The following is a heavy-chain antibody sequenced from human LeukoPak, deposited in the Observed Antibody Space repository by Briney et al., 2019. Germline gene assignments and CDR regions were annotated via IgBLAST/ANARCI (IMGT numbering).Heavy chain of an antibody. Sequence: ASVKVSCKASGYTFTSYYMHWVRQAPGQGLEWMGIINPSGGSTCYAQKFQGRVTMTRDTSTSTVYMELSSLRSEDTAVYYCARGGLDYYGSGSKNCYYYYMDVWGKGTTVTVSS. CDR2: INPSGGST. CDR3: ARGGLDYYGSGSKNCYYYYMDV. V-gene: IGHV1-46*01. J-gene: IGHJ6*03. CDR1: GYTFTSYY. D-gene: IGHD3-10*01.